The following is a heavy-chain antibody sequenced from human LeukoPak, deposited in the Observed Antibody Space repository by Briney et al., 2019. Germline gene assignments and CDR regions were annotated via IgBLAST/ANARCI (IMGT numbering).Heavy chain of an antibody. V-gene: IGHV3-53*01. Sequence: GGSLRLSCAASGFTVSSNYMSWVRQAPGKGLEWVSVIYSGGSTYYADSVKGRFTISRDNSKNTLYLQMNSLRAEDTAVYYCARDNPGDSSAGYYYYYGMDVWGQGTTVTVSS. CDR3: ARDNPGDSSAGYYYYYGMDV. CDR2: IYSGGST. CDR1: GFTVSSNY. D-gene: IGHD3-22*01. J-gene: IGHJ6*02.